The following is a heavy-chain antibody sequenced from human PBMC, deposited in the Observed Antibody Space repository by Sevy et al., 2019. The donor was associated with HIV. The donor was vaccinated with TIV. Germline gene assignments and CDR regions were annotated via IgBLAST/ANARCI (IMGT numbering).Heavy chain of an antibody. CDR2: IYSGGST. Sequence: GGSLRLSCAASGFTVSSNYMSWVRQAPGKGLEWVSVIYSGGSTYYADSVKGRFTISRDNSKNTLYLQMNSLRAEDTAMYYCARVGNYDILTGLLTCYYYGMAVWGQGTTVTVSS. D-gene: IGHD3-9*01. J-gene: IGHJ6*02. CDR1: GFTVSSNY. CDR3: ARVGNYDILTGLLTCYYYGMAV. V-gene: IGHV3-53*01.